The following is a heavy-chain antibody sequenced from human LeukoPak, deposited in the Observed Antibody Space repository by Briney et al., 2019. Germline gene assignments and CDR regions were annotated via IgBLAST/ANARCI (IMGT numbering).Heavy chain of an antibody. Sequence: ASVKVSCKASGYTFTGYYMHWVRQAPGQGLKWMGRINPNSGGTNYAQKFQGRVTMTRDTSISAAYMELSRLRSDDTAVYYCARVGLAYCGGDCTNLFDYWGQGTLVTVSS. CDR3: ARVGLAYCGGDCTNLFDY. J-gene: IGHJ4*02. CDR2: INPNSGGT. D-gene: IGHD2-21*02. CDR1: GYTFTGYY. V-gene: IGHV1-2*06.